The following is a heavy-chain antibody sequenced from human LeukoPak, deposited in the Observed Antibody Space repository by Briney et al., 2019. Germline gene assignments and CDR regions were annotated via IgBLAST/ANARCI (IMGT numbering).Heavy chain of an antibody. V-gene: IGHV3-21*01. CDR2: ISSSSSYI. D-gene: IGHD3-3*01. CDR1: GFTFSSYS. CDR3: AKDRSRNYDFWSGYPLH. Sequence: GGSLRLSCAASGFTFSSYSMDWVRRAPGKGLEWVSSISSSSSYIHYADSVKGRFTISRDNAKNSLYLQMNSLRAEDTAVYYCAKDRSRNYDFWSGYPLHWGQGTLVTVSS. J-gene: IGHJ4*02.